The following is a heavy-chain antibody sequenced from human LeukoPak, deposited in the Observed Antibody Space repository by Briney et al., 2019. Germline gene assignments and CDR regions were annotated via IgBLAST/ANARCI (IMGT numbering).Heavy chain of an antibody. CDR3: AREDVAVAFFDY. Sequence: ASVKVSCKASGYTFTGYYMHWVRQAHGQGLEWMGRINPNSGGTNYAQKFQGRVTMTRDTSISTAYMELSRLRSDDTAVYYCAREDVAVAFFDYWGQGTLVTVSS. CDR2: INPNSGGT. V-gene: IGHV1-2*06. J-gene: IGHJ4*02. CDR1: GYTFTGYY. D-gene: IGHD6-19*01.